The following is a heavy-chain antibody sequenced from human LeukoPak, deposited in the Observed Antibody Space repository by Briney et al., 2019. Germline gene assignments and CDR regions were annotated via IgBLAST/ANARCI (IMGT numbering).Heavy chain of an antibody. Sequence: GGSLRLSCAASGFTFDDYGMSWVRQAPGKGLEWVSGINWNGGSTGYADSVKGRFTISRDNAKNSLYLQMNSLRAEDTALYYCARKAGRYYYDSSGYSTYYFDYWGQGTLVTVSS. D-gene: IGHD3-22*01. CDR1: GFTFDDYG. CDR2: INWNGGST. J-gene: IGHJ4*02. V-gene: IGHV3-20*04. CDR3: ARKAGRYYYDSSGYSTYYFDY.